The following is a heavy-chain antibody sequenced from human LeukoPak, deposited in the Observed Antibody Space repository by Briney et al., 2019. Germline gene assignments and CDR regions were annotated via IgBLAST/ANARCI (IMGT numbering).Heavy chain of an antibody. CDR1: GYTFTGYY. Sequence: ASVNVSCKASGYTFTGYYMHWVRQAPGQGVEWMGWINPNSGGTNYAQKFQGRVTMTRDTSISTAYMELSRLRSDDTAVYYCARGRSSGPWGELDYWGQGTLVTVSS. CDR2: INPNSGGT. V-gene: IGHV1-2*02. CDR3: ARGRSSGPWGELDY. J-gene: IGHJ4*02. D-gene: IGHD6-19*01.